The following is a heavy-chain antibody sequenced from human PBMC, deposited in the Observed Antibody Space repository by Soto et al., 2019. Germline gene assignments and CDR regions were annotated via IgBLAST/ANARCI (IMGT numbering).Heavy chain of an antibody. CDR3: ANLFDDY. CDR1: GFTASSTY. J-gene: IGHJ4*02. D-gene: IGHD3-9*01. CDR2: IYSGGST. Sequence: GGSLRLSCAVSGFTASSTYMSWVRQAPGKGLEWVSVIYSGGSTSYADSVRGRFTISRDKSKNTLYLQMNSLRPEDTAVYYCANLFDDYWGQGTLVTVS. V-gene: IGHV3-53*01.